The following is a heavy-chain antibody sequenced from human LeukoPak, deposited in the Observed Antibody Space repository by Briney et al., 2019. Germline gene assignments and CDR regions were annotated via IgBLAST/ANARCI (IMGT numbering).Heavy chain of an antibody. D-gene: IGHD3-22*01. V-gene: IGHV3-23*01. CDR2: ISGSGGST. J-gene: IGHJ3*02. CDR1: GFTFSSYG. Sequence: GSLRLSCAASGFTFSSYGMSWVRQAPGKGLDWVSAISGSGGSTYYADSVKGRFTISRDNSKNTLYLQMNSLRAEDTAVYYCAKDTTYYYDSSGYYRNDAFDIWGQGTMVTVSS. CDR3: AKDTTYYYDSSGYYRNDAFDI.